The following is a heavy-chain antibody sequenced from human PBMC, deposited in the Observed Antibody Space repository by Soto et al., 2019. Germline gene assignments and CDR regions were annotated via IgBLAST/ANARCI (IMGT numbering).Heavy chain of an antibody. D-gene: IGHD6-13*01. CDR3: ASIPKLPGIAAAGDAFDI. Sequence: SETLSLTCTVSGGSISSSSYYWGWIRQPPGKGLEWIGSIYYSGSTYYNPSLKSRVTISVDTSKNQFSLKLSSVTAADTAVYYCASIPKLPGIAAAGDAFDIWGQGTMVTVSS. CDR2: IYYSGST. CDR1: GGSISSSSYY. V-gene: IGHV4-39*07. J-gene: IGHJ3*02.